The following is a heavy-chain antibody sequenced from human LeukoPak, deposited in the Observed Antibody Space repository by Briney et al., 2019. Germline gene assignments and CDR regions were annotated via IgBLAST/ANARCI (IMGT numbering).Heavy chain of an antibody. CDR1: GFTFSSFA. CDR2: IGGSGGSP. CDR3: AKGRAVAGPIPVDY. Sequence: PGGSLRLSCAASGFTFSSFAMSWVRQAPGKGLEWVSAIGGSGGSPYYADSVKGRFTISRDNSKNTLHLQVNSLRAEDTAVYYCAKGRAVAGPIPVDYRGQGTLVTVSS. J-gene: IGHJ4*02. V-gene: IGHV3-23*01. D-gene: IGHD6-19*01.